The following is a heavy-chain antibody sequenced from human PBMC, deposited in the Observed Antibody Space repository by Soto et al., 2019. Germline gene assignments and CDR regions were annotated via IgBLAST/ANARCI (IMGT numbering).Heavy chain of an antibody. J-gene: IGHJ6*02. D-gene: IGHD2-2*01. CDR2: IWYDGSNK. CDR1: GFTFSSYG. CDR3: AREFYAAYYYGMDV. Sequence: GGSLRLSCAASGFTFSSYGMHWVRQAPGKGLEWVAVIWYDGSNKYYADSVKGRFTISRDNSKNTLYLQMNSLRAEDTAVYYCAREFYAAYYYGMDVWGQGTTVTVSS. V-gene: IGHV3-33*01.